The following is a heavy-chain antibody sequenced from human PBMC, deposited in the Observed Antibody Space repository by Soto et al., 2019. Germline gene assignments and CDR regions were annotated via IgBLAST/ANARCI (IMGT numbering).Heavy chain of an antibody. CDR3: AKRFSPAAAVNTYYYYYYGMDV. CDR2: ISGSGGST. CDR1: GFTFSSYA. J-gene: IGHJ6*02. V-gene: IGHV3-23*01. Sequence: GGSLRLSCAASGFTFSSYAMSWVRQAPGKGLEWVSAISGSGGSTYYADSVKGRFTISRDNSKNTLYLQMNSLRAEDTAVYYCAKRFSPAAAVNTYYYYYYGMDVWGQGTTVTAP. D-gene: IGHD6-13*01.